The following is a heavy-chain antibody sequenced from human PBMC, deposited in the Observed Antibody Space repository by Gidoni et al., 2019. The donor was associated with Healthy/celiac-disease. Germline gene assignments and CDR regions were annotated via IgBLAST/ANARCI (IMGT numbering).Heavy chain of an antibody. Sequence: QVQLVESGGGVVQPGRSLRPSCAASGLTFSSYGMHWVRQAPGKGLEWVAVIWYDGSNKYYADSVKGRFTISRDNSKNTLYLQMNSLRAEDTAVYYCARASPGIAAADDYFDYWGQGTLVTVSS. CDR2: IWYDGSNK. CDR1: GLTFSSYG. V-gene: IGHV3-33*01. D-gene: IGHD6-13*01. J-gene: IGHJ4*02. CDR3: ARASPGIAAADDYFDY.